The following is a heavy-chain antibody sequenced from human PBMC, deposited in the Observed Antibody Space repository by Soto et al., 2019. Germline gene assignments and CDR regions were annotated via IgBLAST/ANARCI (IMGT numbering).Heavy chain of an antibody. J-gene: IGHJ4*02. CDR2: IIPIFGTA. Sequence: QVQLVQSGAEVKKPGSSGKVSCKASGDTFSSYSINWVRQAPGQGLEWMGEIIPIFGTANYAQKFQGRVTITADESTSTAYMELSSLRSEDTAVYYCARDGGRHSGGIDYWGQGTLVTVSS. CDR3: ARDGGRHSGGIDY. D-gene: IGHD1-26*01. CDR1: GDTFSSYS. V-gene: IGHV1-69*01.